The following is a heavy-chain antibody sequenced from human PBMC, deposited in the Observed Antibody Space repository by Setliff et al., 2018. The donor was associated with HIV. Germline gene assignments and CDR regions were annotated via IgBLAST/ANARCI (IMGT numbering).Heavy chain of an antibody. D-gene: IGHD1-26*01. CDR1: GGSISGFY. CDR2: IYSSGST. J-gene: IGHJ4*02. Sequence: SETLSLTCTVSGGSISGFYWSWIRQPPGKGLEWIGYIYSSGSTNYNPSLTSRVTISVDTSKNQLALQLSSVTAADTAVYFVARAGRGSGRYVYSFDYLGQGTLVTVSS. V-gene: IGHV4-4*08. CDR3: ARAGRGSGRYVYSFDY.